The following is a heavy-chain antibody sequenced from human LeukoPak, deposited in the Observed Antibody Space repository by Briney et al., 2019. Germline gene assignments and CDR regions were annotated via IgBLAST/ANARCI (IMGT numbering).Heavy chain of an antibody. V-gene: IGHV1-2*02. D-gene: IGHD1-26*01. CDR2: INPNSGGT. CDR1: GYTFTGYY. Sequence: GASVKVSCRASGYTFTGYYMHWVRQAPGQGLEWMGWINPNSGGTNYAQKFQGRVTMTRDTSISTAYMELSRLRSDDTAVYYCVREWELSFRYFDYWGQGTQVTVSS. CDR3: VREWELSFRYFDY. J-gene: IGHJ4*02.